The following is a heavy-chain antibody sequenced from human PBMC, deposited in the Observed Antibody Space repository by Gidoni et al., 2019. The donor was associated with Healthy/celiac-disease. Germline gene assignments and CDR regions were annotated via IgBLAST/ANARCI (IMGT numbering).Heavy chain of an antibody. V-gene: IGHV3-21*01. CDR3: ARCGIAAAGYYFDY. J-gene: IGHJ4*02. CDR2: ISSSSSYI. D-gene: IGHD6-13*01. Sequence: VRQAPGKGLEWVSSISSSSSYIYYADSVKGRFTISRDNAKNSLYLQMNSLRAEDTAVYYCARCGIAAAGYYFDYWGQGTLVTVPS.